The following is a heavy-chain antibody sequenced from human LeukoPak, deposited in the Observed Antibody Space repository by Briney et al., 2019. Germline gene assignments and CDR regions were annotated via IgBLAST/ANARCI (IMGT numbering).Heavy chain of an antibody. D-gene: IGHD2-15*01. J-gene: IGHJ4*02. CDR3: AQMLRSGGTWAQFDY. CDR2: IYYSGST. CDR1: SDSISSSY. Sequence: PSETLSLTCTVSSDSISSSYWSWIRQPPGKGLEWIGYIYYSGSTNYNPSLKSRLTMSVDTSKNQFSLELSSVTAADTAVYYCAQMLRSGGTWAQFDYWGQGTLVTVSS. V-gene: IGHV4-59*01.